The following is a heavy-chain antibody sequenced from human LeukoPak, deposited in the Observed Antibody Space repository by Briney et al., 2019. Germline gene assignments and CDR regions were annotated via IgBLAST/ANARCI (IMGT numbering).Heavy chain of an antibody. D-gene: IGHD3-3*01. CDR1: GGSFSGYY. Sequence: SETLSLTCAVYGGSFSGYYWSWIRQPPGKGLEWIGEINHSGSTNYNPSLKSRVTISVDTSKNQFSLKLSSVTAADTAVYYCARGGFWSGYSHRTKFGYWGQGTLVTVSS. J-gene: IGHJ4*02. CDR3: ARGGFWSGYSHRTKFGY. V-gene: IGHV4-34*01. CDR2: INHSGST.